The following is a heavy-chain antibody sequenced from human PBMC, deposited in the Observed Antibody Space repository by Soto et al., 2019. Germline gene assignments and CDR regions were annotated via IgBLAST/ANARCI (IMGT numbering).Heavy chain of an antibody. CDR2: ISSSSGTI. V-gene: IGHV3-48*02. D-gene: IGHD6-19*01. Sequence: PGGSLRLSCAASGFTFSSYSMNWVRQAPGKGLEWLSYISSSSGTIYYADSVKGRFTISRDNAKNSLYLQMNSLRDEDTAVYYCARGISSGWYRSCDYWGQGTLVTVSS. CDR3: ARGISSGWYRSCDY. J-gene: IGHJ4*02. CDR1: GFTFSSYS.